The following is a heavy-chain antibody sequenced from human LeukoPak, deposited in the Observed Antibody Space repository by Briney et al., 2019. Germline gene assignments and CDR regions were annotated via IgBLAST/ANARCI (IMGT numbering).Heavy chain of an antibody. CDR2: INSYSGGT. Sequence: GASVKVSCKASGYTFTGYYIHWARQAPGRGVEWIGWINSYSGGTTYVHNFQGRVTMTTDTYITTAYMDMTSLRPDDTAVYYCARPVRYSWIFDAFDIWGQGTMVTVSS. J-gene: IGHJ3*02. D-gene: IGHD2-15*01. V-gene: IGHV1-2*02. CDR3: ARPVRYSWIFDAFDI. CDR1: GYTFTGYY.